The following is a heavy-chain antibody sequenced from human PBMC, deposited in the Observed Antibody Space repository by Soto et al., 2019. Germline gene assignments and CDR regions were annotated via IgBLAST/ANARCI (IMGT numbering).Heavy chain of an antibody. D-gene: IGHD3-3*01. CDR3: ARGPKYYDFWSGYYRNNWFDP. V-gene: IGHV4-34*01. J-gene: IGHJ5*02. Sequence: PSETLSLTCAVFGGSLSGYYWSWIRQPPGKGLEWIGGINHSGSTNYNPSLKSRVTISVDTSKNQFSLKLSSVTAADTAVYYCARGPKYYDFWSGYYRNNWFDPWGQGTLVTVSS. CDR1: GGSLSGYY. CDR2: INHSGST.